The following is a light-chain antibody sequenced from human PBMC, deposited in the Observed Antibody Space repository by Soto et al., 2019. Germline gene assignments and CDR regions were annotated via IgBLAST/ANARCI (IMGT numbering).Light chain of an antibody. CDR3: FSHRGGDSHV. CDR2: GVT. Sequence: QSALTQPPSASGSPGQSVTISCTGTSSDVGGYNYVSWYQQYPGKAPKLMIYGVTNRPSGVSNRFSGSKTGNTASLIISGLQAEDEAYYYCFSHRGGDSHVFGTGTKLTVL. J-gene: IGLJ1*01. CDR1: SSDVGGYNY. V-gene: IGLV2-14*01.